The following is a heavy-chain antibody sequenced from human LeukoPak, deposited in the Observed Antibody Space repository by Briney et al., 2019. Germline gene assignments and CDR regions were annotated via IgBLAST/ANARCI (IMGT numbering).Heavy chain of an antibody. Sequence: GGSLRLSCAASGFTLSSYAMSWVRQAPGEGLEWVSTISGSADNTNYAEAVKGRFTISRDNSKNTMYLQMNSLRAEDTAVYYCAKQGFGCWGQGTLVTVSS. J-gene: IGHJ4*02. V-gene: IGHV3-23*01. CDR2: ISGSADNT. CDR3: AKQGFGC. CDR1: GFTLSSYA.